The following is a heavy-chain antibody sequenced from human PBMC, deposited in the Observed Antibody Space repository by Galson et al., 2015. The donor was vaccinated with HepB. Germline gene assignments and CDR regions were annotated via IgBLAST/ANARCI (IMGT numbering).Heavy chain of an antibody. J-gene: IGHJ3*02. CDR1: GGSISSGGYS. Sequence: TLSLTCAVSGGSISSGGYSWSWIRQPPGKGLEWIGYIYHSGSTYYNPSLKSRVTISVDRSKNQFSLKLSSVTAADTAVYYCAREGDIAAAGPGAFDIWGQGTMVTVSS. CDR3: AREGDIAAAGPGAFDI. CDR2: IYHSGST. D-gene: IGHD6-13*01. V-gene: IGHV4-30-2*01.